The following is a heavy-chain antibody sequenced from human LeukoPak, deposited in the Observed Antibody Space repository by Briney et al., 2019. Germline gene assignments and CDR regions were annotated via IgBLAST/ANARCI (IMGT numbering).Heavy chain of an antibody. J-gene: IGHJ5*02. D-gene: IGHD3-22*01. V-gene: IGHV4-59*08. CDR2: IYYSGST. Sequence: SETLSLTCTVSGGSISSYYWSWIRQPPGKGLEWIGYIYYSGSTYYNPSLKSRVTISVDTSKNQFSLKLSSVTAADTAVYYCALKAGYYDSSGYYLNWFDPWGQGTLVTVSS. CDR1: GGSISSYY. CDR3: ALKAGYYDSSGYYLNWFDP.